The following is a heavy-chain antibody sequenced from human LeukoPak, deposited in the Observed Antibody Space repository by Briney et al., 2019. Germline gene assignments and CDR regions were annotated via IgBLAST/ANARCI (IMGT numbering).Heavy chain of an antibody. V-gene: IGHV4-59*01. CDR2: IYYSGST. J-gene: IGHJ3*01. D-gene: IGHD2-15*01. CDR3: ARRGRAQGPLSL. Sequence: PSETLSLTCTVSGGSITSFYWRWIRQPPGKGLEWIGYIYYSGSTNYNPSLKSRVTISVDTSKNQFSLNLSSVTAADTAVYYCARRGRAQGPLSLWGQGTMVTVSS. CDR1: GGSITSFY.